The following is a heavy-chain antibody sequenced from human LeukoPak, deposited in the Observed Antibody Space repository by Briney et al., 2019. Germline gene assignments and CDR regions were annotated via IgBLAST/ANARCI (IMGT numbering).Heavy chain of an antibody. CDR2: ISYSGTT. J-gene: IGHJ4*02. Sequence: KPSETLSLTCAVYGGSFSGYYWSWIRQPPGKGLEWIGYISYSGTTNYNPSLKSRVTISVDTSKNQFSLKLSSVTAADTAVYYCARSFPSEAGDYWGQGTLVTVSS. CDR3: ARSFPSEAGDY. CDR1: GGSFSGYY. D-gene: IGHD6-13*01. V-gene: IGHV4-59*01.